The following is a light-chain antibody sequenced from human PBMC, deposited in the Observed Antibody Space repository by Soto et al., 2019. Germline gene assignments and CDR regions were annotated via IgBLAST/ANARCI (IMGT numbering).Light chain of an antibody. CDR3: SSYTSSTTWV. CDR2: EVS. Sequence: QSVLTQPASVSGSPGQSITISCTGTSSDIGSYNYVSWYQQHPGKAPKLMIYEVSDRPSRVSNRFSGSKSGSTASLTISGLQADDEADYYCSSYTSSTTWVFGGRTKLTVL. V-gene: IGLV2-14*01. J-gene: IGLJ3*02. CDR1: SSDIGSYNY.